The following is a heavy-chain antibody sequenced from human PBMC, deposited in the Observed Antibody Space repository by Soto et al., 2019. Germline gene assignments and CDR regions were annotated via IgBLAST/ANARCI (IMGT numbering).Heavy chain of an antibody. CDR2: IKGKYDGGTT. CDR3: STGDGAVTGLDY. Sequence: EVQLVESGGGLVKPGGSFRLSGTGSGSTSSTAGITGSPKGPGGGREWVGRIKGKYDGGTTDYAAPVKGRFIISREDSKNKVYLQMNSLKTEDTAAYYCSTGDGAVTGLDYWGQGTLVTVSS. J-gene: IGHJ4*02. D-gene: IGHD4-17*01. V-gene: IGHV3-15*07. CDR1: GSTSSTAG.